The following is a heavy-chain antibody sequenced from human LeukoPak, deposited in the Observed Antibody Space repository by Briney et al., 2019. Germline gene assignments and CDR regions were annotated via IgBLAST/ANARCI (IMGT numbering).Heavy chain of an antibody. CDR1: PDSTTSNF. CDR3: AREIVGGFNPGAY. D-gene: IGHD1-14*01. Sequence: PSETLSLTCTVAPDSTTSNFWSWVRQPPGKGLEWIGEIHRSGSTNYNPSLQSRVTISIDRSKNQIALELSSVTAADTTVYYCAREIVGGFNPGAYWGQGTLVTVSS. J-gene: IGHJ4*02. CDR2: IHRSGST. V-gene: IGHV4-4*02.